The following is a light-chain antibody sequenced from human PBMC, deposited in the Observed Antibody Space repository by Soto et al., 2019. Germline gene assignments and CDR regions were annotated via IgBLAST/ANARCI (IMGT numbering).Light chain of an antibody. J-gene: IGKJ5*01. V-gene: IGKV3-11*01. CDR3: QQRSNWPPIT. CDR1: QGVSSY. CDR2: DAS. Sequence: PGERATLSCRASQGVSSYLAWYQQKPGQAPRLLIYDASNRATGIPARFSGSGSGTDFTLTISSLEPEDFAVYYCQQRSNWPPITFGQGTRLEIK.